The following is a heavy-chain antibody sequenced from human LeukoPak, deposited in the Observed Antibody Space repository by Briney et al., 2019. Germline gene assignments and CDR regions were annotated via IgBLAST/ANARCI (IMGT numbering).Heavy chain of an antibody. CDR3: ATHIVVVTAMVDY. CDR1: GGSISSSSYY. D-gene: IGHD2-21*02. Sequence: SETLSLTCTVSGGSISSSSYYWGWIRRPPWKGLEWIGSIYYSGSTYYNPSLKSRFTISVDTSKNQFSLKLSSVTAADTAVYYCATHIVVVTAMVDYWGQGTLVTVSS. J-gene: IGHJ4*02. CDR2: IYYSGST. V-gene: IGHV4-39*01.